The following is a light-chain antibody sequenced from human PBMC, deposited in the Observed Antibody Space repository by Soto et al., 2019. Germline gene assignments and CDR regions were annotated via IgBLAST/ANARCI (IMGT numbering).Light chain of an antibody. CDR1: SSDIGYYNY. Sequence: QSALTQPASVSGSPGQSITISFTGTSSDIGYYNYVSWYQQHPGKAPKDIIYEVSNRPSGVSDRFSGSKSGNTASLTISGLQAEDEGDYYCSSYEDSSILMFGGGTKVTVL. V-gene: IGLV2-14*01. CDR2: EVS. J-gene: IGLJ3*02. CDR3: SSYEDSSILM.